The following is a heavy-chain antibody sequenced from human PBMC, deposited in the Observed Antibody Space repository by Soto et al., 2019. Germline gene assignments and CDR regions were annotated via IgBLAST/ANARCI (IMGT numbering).Heavy chain of an antibody. CDR3: ARDDSGYAYYFDY. V-gene: IGHV3-11*04. Sequence: GGSLRLSCAASGFIFSDHYMTWIRQAPGKGLEWVSKISGDGTTRYYADSVKGRFTVSRDNAKNSLYLQMNSLRAEDTAVYYCARDDSGYAYYFDYWGQGTLVTVSS. J-gene: IGHJ4*02. D-gene: IGHD3-16*01. CDR2: ISGDGTTR. CDR1: GFIFSDHY.